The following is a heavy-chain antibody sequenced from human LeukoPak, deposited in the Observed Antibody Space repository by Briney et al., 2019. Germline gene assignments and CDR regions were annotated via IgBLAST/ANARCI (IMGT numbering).Heavy chain of an antibody. CDR1: GFTFSDYG. Sequence: GGSLRLSCAAAGFTFSDYGMNWVRQAPGKGLEWVSSISSSSSYIYYADSVKGRFTISRDNAKNSLYLQMNSLRAEDTAVYYCARDEDSSGWYVYWGQGTLVTVSS. J-gene: IGHJ4*02. CDR3: ARDEDSSGWYVY. CDR2: ISSSSSYI. D-gene: IGHD6-19*01. V-gene: IGHV3-21*01.